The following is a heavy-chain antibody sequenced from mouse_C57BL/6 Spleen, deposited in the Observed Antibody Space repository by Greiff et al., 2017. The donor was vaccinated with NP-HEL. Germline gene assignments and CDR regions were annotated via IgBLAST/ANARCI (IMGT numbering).Heavy chain of an antibody. J-gene: IGHJ4*01. CDR1: GYTFTSYT. D-gene: IGHD2-4*01. CDR3: ARGLRDGAMDY. V-gene: IGHV1-4*01. Sequence: QVQLQQSGAELARPGASVKMSCKASGYTFTSYTMRWVKQRPGQGLEWIGYINPSSGYTKYNQKFKDKATLTADKSSSTAYMQLSSLTSEDSAVYYCARGLRDGAMDYWGQGTSVTVSS. CDR2: INPSSGYT.